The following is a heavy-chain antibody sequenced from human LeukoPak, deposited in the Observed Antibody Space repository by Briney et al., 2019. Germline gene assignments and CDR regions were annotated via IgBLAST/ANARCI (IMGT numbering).Heavy chain of an antibody. V-gene: IGHV3-11*01. CDR2: ISSSGSTI. CDR1: GFTFSDYY. D-gene: IGHD1-26*01. Sequence: GGSLRLSCAASGFTFSDYYMSWIRQAPGKGLEWVSYISSSGSTIYYADSVKGRFTISRDNSKNTLYLQMNSLRAEDTAVYYCAKGSPGGYYFDYWGQGTLVTVSS. J-gene: IGHJ4*02. CDR3: AKGSPGGYYFDY.